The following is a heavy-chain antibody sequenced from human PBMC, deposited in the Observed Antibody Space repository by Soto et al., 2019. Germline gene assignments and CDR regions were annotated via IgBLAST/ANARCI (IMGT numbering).Heavy chain of an antibody. J-gene: IGHJ4*01. CDR1: GYTFTNYA. Sequence: GASVKVSCKASGYTFTNYAIHWVRQAPGQRLEWMGWINAGNGNTRYSQKFQGRVTITRDTSASTAYMELSSLRSEDTALYYCARNEGQDEGRVNDKYWG. CDR2: INAGNGNT. CDR3: ARNEGQDEGRVNDKY. V-gene: IGHV1-3*01. D-gene: IGHD1-1*01.